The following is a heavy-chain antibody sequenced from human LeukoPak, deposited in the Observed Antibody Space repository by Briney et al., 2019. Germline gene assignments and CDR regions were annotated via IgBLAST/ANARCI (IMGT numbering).Heavy chain of an antibody. Sequence: ASVKVSCRASGYTFTNYGISWVRQAPGQGLEWMGWISGYNDNTKYAQRLQGRVILTTDTSTSTAYMELRSLGSDDTAVYYCARNPHSASVTSAPVVLDSWGQGKMLTISS. V-gene: IGHV1-18*01. CDR2: ISGYNDNT. J-gene: IGHJ3*01. CDR3: ARNPHSASVTSAPVVLDS. D-gene: IGHD3-3*01. CDR1: GYTFTNYG.